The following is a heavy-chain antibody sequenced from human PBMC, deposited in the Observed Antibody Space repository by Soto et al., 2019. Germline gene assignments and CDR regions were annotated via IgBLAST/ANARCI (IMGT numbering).Heavy chain of an antibody. CDR2: IDESGDS. CDR1: GGPIISSSHY. D-gene: IGHD1-1*01. Sequence: SSETLSLTCTVSGGPIISSSHYWVWIRQSPGTGLEWIGSIDESGDSYYNPSLKSRVTIFVDTSKNQFSLKLISVTGADSAIYYCAREGGYVDYWGQGTLVTVSS. V-gene: IGHV4-39*02. CDR3: AREGGYVDY. J-gene: IGHJ4*02.